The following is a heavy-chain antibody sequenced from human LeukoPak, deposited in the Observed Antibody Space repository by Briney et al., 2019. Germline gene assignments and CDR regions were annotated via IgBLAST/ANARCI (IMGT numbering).Heavy chain of an antibody. CDR2: IYHSGST. Sequence: MPSETLSLTCTVSGGSISSSNWWSWVRQPPGKGLEWIGEIYHSGSTNYNPSLKSRVTISVDKSKNQFSLKLSSVTAADTAVYYCVAGLDGGNPVFDYWGQGTLVTVSS. V-gene: IGHV4-4*02. J-gene: IGHJ4*02. CDR1: GGSISSSNW. D-gene: IGHD4-23*01. CDR3: VAGLDGGNPVFDY.